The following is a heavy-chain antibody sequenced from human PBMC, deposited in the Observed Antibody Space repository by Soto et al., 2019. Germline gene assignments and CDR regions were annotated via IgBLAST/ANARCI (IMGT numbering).Heavy chain of an antibody. CDR1: GYTYSSHS. Sequence: ASVKASCKSSGYTYSSHSISSVRHATEQGLEWMGWISPFNGNTYSAQKFQGRVTLTTDTSTNTAYMELRTLRSDDTAVYYCARESGDYDTGSGDYFYYGMDVWGQGTTVTVSS. J-gene: IGHJ6*02. V-gene: IGHV1-18*01. CDR2: ISPFNGNT. CDR3: ARESGDYDTGSGDYFYYGMDV. D-gene: IGHD4-17*01.